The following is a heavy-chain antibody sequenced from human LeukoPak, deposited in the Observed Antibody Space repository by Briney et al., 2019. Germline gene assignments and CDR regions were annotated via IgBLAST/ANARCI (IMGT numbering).Heavy chain of an antibody. CDR2: IYYSGST. CDR3: ARVYDYGDFGFDP. CDR1: GGSISSGGYY. Sequence: SETLSLTCTVSGGSISSGGYYWSWIRQHPGKGLEWIGYIYYSGSTYYNPSLKSRVTISVDTSKNQFSLKLSSVTAADTAVYYCARVYDYGDFGFDPWGQGTLVTVSS. V-gene: IGHV4-31*03. J-gene: IGHJ5*02. D-gene: IGHD4-17*01.